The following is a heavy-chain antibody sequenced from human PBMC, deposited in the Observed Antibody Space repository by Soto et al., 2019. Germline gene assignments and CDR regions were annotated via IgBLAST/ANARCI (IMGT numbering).Heavy chain of an antibody. CDR3: ARESEDPTSNLDY. CDR2: ISSTTNYI. J-gene: IGHJ4*02. CDR1: GFTFTRYS. Sequence: EVQLVESGGGLVKPGGSLRLSCAASGFTFTRYSMNWVRQAPGKGLEWVSSISSTTNYIYYGDSMKGRFTISRDNAKNSLYREINTLRAEDTAVYYCARESEDPTSNLDYWGQGPLVTVSS. V-gene: IGHV3-21*06.